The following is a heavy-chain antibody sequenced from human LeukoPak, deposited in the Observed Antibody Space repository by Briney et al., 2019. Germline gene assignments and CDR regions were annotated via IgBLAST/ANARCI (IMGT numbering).Heavy chain of an antibody. CDR2: INPSGGST. Sequence: ASVKVSCKASGYAFTSYYMHWVRQAPGQGLEWMGIINPSGGSTSYAQKFQGRVTMTRDTSTSTVYMELSSLRSEDTAVYYCARDPARIWYFDLWGRGTLVTVSS. V-gene: IGHV1-46*01. J-gene: IGHJ2*01. CDR1: GYAFTSYY. CDR3: ARDPARIWYFDL. D-gene: IGHD2/OR15-2a*01.